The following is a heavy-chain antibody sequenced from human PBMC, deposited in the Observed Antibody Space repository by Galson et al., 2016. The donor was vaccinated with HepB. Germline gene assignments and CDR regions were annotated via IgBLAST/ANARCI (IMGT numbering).Heavy chain of an antibody. CDR2: ISSSSSYI. D-gene: IGHD1-26*01. Sequence: SLRLSCAASGFTFSSYSMNWVRQAPGKGLEWVSSISSSSSYIYYADSVKGRFTISRDNAKNSLYLQMNSLRAEDTAVYYCAAWLLSGSYFLGAFDLWGQGTMVTVSS. V-gene: IGHV3-21*01. CDR1: GFTFSSYS. CDR3: AAWLLSGSYFLGAFDL. J-gene: IGHJ3*01.